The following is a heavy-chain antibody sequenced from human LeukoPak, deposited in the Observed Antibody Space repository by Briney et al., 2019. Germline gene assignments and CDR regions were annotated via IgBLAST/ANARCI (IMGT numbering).Heavy chain of an antibody. J-gene: IGHJ5*02. CDR3: AKDGARDSYYVNSFDP. Sequence: GGSLRLSCAASGFTFNLFSMNWVRQAPGKGLEWLLYISNTGDTIYYADSVKGRFAIARDNAKDTVYLQMSSLRAEDTAVYYCAKDGARDSYYVNSFDPWGQGTLVTVSS. D-gene: IGHD4-11*01. V-gene: IGHV3-48*01. CDR2: ISNTGDTI. CDR1: GFTFNLFS.